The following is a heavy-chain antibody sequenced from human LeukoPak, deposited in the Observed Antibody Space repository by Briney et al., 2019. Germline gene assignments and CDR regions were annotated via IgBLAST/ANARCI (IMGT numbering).Heavy chain of an antibody. CDR3: ARDEVGISNSRFYYYMDV. Sequence: GGSLRLSCAASGFTFSSYWMNWVRQAPGKGLEWVSSISSSSSYIYYADSMKGRFTISRDNAKNSLYLQMNSLRAEDTAVYYCARDEVGISNSRFYYYMDVWGKGTTVTVSS. V-gene: IGHV3-21*01. J-gene: IGHJ6*03. CDR1: GFTFSSYW. D-gene: IGHD4-23*01. CDR2: ISSSSSYI.